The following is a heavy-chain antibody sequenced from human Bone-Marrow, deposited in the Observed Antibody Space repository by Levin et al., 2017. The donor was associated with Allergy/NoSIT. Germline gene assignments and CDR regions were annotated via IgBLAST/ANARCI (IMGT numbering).Heavy chain of an antibody. CDR3: ARDKSLRNGGLDD. CDR1: GFTLGNHA. CDR2: IGWNSGFL. Sequence: SCAASGFTLGNHAMHWVRQAPGKGLEWVSRIGWNSGFLDYADSVKGRFTISRDDAKNSLYLRMNGLTVEDTALYFCARDKSLRNGGLDDWGQGTLVTVSS. V-gene: IGHV3-9*01. J-gene: IGHJ4*02. D-gene: IGHD2-8*01.